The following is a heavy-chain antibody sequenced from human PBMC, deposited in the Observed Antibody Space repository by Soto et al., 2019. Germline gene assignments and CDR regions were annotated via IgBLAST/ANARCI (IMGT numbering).Heavy chain of an antibody. CDR3: ARFFYTWTRLDY. D-gene: IGHD3-16*01. CDR2: IYYTGST. V-gene: IGHV4-39*01. Sequence: SETLSLTCTVSGGSISSSSYYWGWIRQPPGKGLEWIGTIYYTGSTYYNSSLNSRVTVSIDMSKNQFALKLTSVTAADAAVYYCARFFYTWTRLDYWGQGTLVTV. J-gene: IGHJ4*02. CDR1: GGSISSSSYY.